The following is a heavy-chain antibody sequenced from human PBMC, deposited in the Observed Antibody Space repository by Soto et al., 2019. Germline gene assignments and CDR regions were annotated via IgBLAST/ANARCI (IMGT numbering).Heavy chain of an antibody. D-gene: IGHD7-27*01. CDR1: GGSVSSVTNF. Sequence: SETLSLTCIVSGGSVSSVTNFWSWIRQPPGKGLEWFSYFYNNGNTNYTSSLKCRSTSSVDRSKNKCTLKLTSVTTADSTAYLCALTVMPVGNLAAFDHWGQGVLVTVSS. J-gene: IGHJ4*02. CDR2: FYNNGNT. CDR3: ALTVMPVGNLAAFDH. V-gene: IGHV4-61*01.